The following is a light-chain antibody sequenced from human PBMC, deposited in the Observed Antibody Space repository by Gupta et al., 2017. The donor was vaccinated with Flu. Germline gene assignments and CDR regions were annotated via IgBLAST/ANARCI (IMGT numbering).Light chain of an antibody. V-gene: IGKV2-30*01. CDR1: QSLVFSDGNTY. Sequence: ISCRSSQSLVFSDGNTYLHWFQQRPGQTPRRLIHLVSYRDSGVPDRFSGSGSGTDFTLKISRVEAEDVGIYFCMQGARWPWTFGQGTKVEVK. J-gene: IGKJ1*01. CDR3: MQGARWPWT. CDR2: LVS.